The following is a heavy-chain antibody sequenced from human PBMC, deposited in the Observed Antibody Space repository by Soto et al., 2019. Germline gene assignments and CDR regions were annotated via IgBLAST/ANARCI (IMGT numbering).Heavy chain of an antibody. V-gene: IGHV2-5*02. CDR3: AHAVACMKGGYYYYYYYMDV. D-gene: IGHD6-19*01. J-gene: IGHJ6*03. CDR1: GFSLSTSGVG. Sequence: QITLKESGPTLVNPTQTLTLTCTFSGFSLSTSGVGVGWIRQPPGKALEWLALIYWDDDKRYSPSLKRMLTITKDTSKNQVVLTMTNMDPVDTATYYCAHAVACMKGGYYYYYYYMDVWGEGTTVTVSS. CDR2: IYWDDDK.